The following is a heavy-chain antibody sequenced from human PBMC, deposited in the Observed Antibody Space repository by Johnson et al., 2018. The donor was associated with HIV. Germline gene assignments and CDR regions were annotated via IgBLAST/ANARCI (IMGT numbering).Heavy chain of an antibody. CDR1: GFTFSSYP. J-gene: IGHJ3*02. D-gene: IGHD1-1*01. Sequence: QVQLVESGGGVVQPEMSLRLACAASGFTFSSYPMHWVRQAPGQGLEWVAVISYDGGNKYYTDSVKGRFTISRDNSKNRLYLQMNSLRAEDTAVYFCARGVRQQLSGVDAFDIWGQGTMVTVSS. CDR3: ARGVRQQLSGVDAFDI. CDR2: ISYDGGNK. V-gene: IGHV3-30*04.